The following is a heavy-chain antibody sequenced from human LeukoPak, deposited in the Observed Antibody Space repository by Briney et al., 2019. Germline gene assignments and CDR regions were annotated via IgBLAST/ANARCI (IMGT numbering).Heavy chain of an antibody. CDR1: GGSISSYY. Sequence: SETLFLTCTVSGGSISSYYWSWIRQPPGKGLEWIGYIYYSGITNYNPSLKSRVTISVDTSKNQFSLKLSSVTAADTAVYYCARAGRWEGRPHAFDIWGQGTLVTVSS. CDR2: IYYSGIT. J-gene: IGHJ3*02. V-gene: IGHV4-59*01. D-gene: IGHD1-26*01. CDR3: ARAGRWEGRPHAFDI.